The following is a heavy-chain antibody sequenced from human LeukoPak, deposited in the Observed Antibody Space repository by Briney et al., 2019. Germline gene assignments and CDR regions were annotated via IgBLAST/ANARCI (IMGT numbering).Heavy chain of an antibody. CDR3: ARVTGYMIEDYFDY. Sequence: ASVKVSCKASGYTFTNYGISWVRQAPGQGLGWMGWISAYSGHTKYVQRLQGRVTMTTDTSTSTAYMELRSLRSDDTAVYYCARVTGYMIEDYFDYWGQGTLVTVSS. V-gene: IGHV1-18*01. CDR2: ISAYSGHT. J-gene: IGHJ4*02. D-gene: IGHD3-22*01. CDR1: GYTFTNYG.